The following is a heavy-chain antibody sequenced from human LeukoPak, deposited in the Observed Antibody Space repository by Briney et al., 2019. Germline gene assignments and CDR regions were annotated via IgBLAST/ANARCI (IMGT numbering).Heavy chain of an antibody. V-gene: IGHV4-59*12. CDR1: GGSISSYY. D-gene: IGHD2-8*01. Sequence: SETLSLTCTVSGGSISSYYWSWIRQPPGKGLEWIGYIYYSGSTNYNPSLKSRVTISVDTSKNQFSLKLSSVTAADTAVYYCARRGMVYAIRNLDYWGQGTLVTVSS. CDR2: IYYSGST. CDR3: ARRGMVYAIRNLDY. J-gene: IGHJ4*02.